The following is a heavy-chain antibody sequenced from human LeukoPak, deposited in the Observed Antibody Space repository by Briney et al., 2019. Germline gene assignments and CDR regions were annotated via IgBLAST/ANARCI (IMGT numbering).Heavy chain of an antibody. V-gene: IGHV3-21*01. CDR1: GFTFSSYS. CDR3: ARDRWELPDAFDI. J-gene: IGHJ3*02. Sequence: GGSLRLSCAASGFTFSSYSMNWVRQAPGKGLEWVSSISSSSYIYYADSVKGRFTISRDNAKNSLYLQMNSLRAEDTAVYYCARDRWELPDAFDIWGQGTMVTVSS. CDR2: ISSSSYI. D-gene: IGHD1-26*01.